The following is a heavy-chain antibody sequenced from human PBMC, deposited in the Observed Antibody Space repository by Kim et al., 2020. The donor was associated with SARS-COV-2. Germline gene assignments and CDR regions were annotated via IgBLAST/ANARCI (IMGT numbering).Heavy chain of an antibody. CDR2: IGTAGDT. D-gene: IGHD2-21*02. CDR1: GFTFSSYD. J-gene: IGHJ4*02. V-gene: IGHV3-13*04. CDR3: AREGGYGGNSVFDY. Sequence: GGSLRLSCAASGFTFSSYDMHWVRQATGKGLEWVSAIGTAGDTYYPGSVKGRFTISRENAKNSLYLQMNSLRAGDTAVYYCAREGGYGGNSVFDYWGQGTLVTVSS.